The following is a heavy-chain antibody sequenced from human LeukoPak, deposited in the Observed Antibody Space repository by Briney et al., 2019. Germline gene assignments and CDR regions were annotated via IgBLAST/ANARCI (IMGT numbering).Heavy chain of an antibody. CDR3: ARDQWEWLRLRIYYGMDV. Sequence: GGSLRLSCAASGFTFSSYSMNWVREAPGKGLEWVSSISSSSSYIYYADSVKGRFTISRDNAKNSLYLQMNSLRAEDTAVYYCARDQWEWLRLRIYYGMDVWGQGTTVTVSS. V-gene: IGHV3-21*01. D-gene: IGHD5-12*01. J-gene: IGHJ6*02. CDR2: ISSSSSYI. CDR1: GFTFSSYS.